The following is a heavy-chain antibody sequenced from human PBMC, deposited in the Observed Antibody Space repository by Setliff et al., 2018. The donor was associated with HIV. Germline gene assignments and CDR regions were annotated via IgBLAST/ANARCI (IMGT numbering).Heavy chain of an antibody. D-gene: IGHD3-22*01. J-gene: IGHJ4*02. Sequence: SETLSLTCAVYGGSFSGYYWSWIRQPPGKGLEWIGSISHSGNTYHNPSLQSRVTISLDMSKSQFSLKLRSMSAADTAVYYCARDPHYFDTSGYYSYFYFDFWGQGMLVTVSS. V-gene: IGHV4-34*01. CDR3: ARDPHYFDTSGYYSYFYFDF. CDR2: ISHSGNT. CDR1: GGSFSGYY.